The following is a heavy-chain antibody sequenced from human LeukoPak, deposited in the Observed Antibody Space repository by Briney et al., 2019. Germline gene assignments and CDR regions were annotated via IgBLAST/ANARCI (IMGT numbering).Heavy chain of an antibody. CDR3: VRVKGSYFDY. J-gene: IGHJ4*02. D-gene: IGHD2-15*01. Sequence: GGSLRLSCAASGFPLSSYSINWVRQAPGKGLEWVSYISSSGSAIYYVDSVKGRFTVSRDNAKNSLFLQMNSPGAEDTAVYYCVRVKGSYFDYWGQGALVTVSS. CDR1: GFPLSSYS. V-gene: IGHV3-48*01. CDR2: ISSSGSAI.